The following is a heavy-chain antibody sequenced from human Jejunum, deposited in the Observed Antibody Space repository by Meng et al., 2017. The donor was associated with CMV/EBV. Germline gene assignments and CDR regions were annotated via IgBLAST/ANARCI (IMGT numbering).Heavy chain of an antibody. CDR2: ITTSSTYR. CDR1: VFTFSDYY. D-gene: IGHD1-1*01. V-gene: IGHV3-11*05. CDR3: VRGGGNDLTFDY. Sequence: GQMVESGGGLVTPGGSLRLSCSTAVFTFSDYYLSWVRQAPGKGLEWVSYITTSSTYRSYADSVKGRFTISRDDAKNSFYLQMNSLRVEDTAVYFCVRGGGNDLTFDYWGQGVLVTVSS. J-gene: IGHJ4*02.